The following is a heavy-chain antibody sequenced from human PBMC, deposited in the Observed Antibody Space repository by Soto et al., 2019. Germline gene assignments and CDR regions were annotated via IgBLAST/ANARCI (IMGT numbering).Heavy chain of an antibody. J-gene: IGHJ5*02. CDR1: GGSISSGGYY. Sequence: SLTCTVSGGSISSGGYYWSWIRQHPGKGLEWIGYIYYSGSTYYNPSLKSRVTISVDTSKNQFSLKLSSVTAADTAVYYCARVMKAAGTSWFDPWGQGTLVTVSS. CDR2: IYYSGST. D-gene: IGHD6-13*01. CDR3: ARVMKAAGTSWFDP. V-gene: IGHV4-31*03.